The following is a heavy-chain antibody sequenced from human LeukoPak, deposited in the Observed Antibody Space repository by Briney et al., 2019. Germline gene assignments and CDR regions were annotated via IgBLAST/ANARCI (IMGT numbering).Heavy chain of an antibody. V-gene: IGHV1-2*02. CDR2: INPNSGGT. D-gene: IGHD4-23*01. CDR1: GYTFTGYY. CDR3: ARSHDEVVTPNFDY. J-gene: IGHJ4*02. Sequence: ASVKVSCKASGYTFTGYYMHWVRQAPGQGLEWMGWINPNSGGTNYARKFQGRVTMTRDTSISTAYMELSRLRSDDTAVYYCARSHDEVVTPNFDYWGQGTLVTVSS.